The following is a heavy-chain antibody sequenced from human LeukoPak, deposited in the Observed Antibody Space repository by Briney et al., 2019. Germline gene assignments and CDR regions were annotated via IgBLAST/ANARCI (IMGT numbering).Heavy chain of an antibody. CDR1: GGSISSGSYY. Sequence: SQTLSLTCTVSGGSISSGSYYWRWIRQPAGKGLEWIGRIYNAGGTNYNPSLKSRVTISLDTSKNQSSLKLGSVTAADTAVYYCARDRWGVIDYWGQGTLVTVSS. V-gene: IGHV4-61*02. CDR2: IYNAGGT. D-gene: IGHD3-10*01. CDR3: ARDRWGVIDY. J-gene: IGHJ4*02.